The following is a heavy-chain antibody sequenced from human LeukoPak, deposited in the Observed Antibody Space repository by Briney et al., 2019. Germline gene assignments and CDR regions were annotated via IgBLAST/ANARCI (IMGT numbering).Heavy chain of an antibody. CDR1: GYTFTGYY. CDR3: ARAGRYCSGGSCYSDYNWFDP. Sequence: GASVKVSCKASGYTFTGYYMHWVRQAPGQGLEWMGWINPNSGGTNYAQKFRGWVTMTRDTSISTAYMELSRLRSDDTAVYYCARAGRYCSGGSCYSDYNWFDPWGQGTLVTVSS. V-gene: IGHV1-2*04. D-gene: IGHD2-15*01. J-gene: IGHJ5*02. CDR2: INPNSGGT.